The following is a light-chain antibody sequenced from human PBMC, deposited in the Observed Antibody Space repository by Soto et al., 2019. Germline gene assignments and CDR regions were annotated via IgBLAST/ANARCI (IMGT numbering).Light chain of an antibody. CDR3: QQYYSSWT. Sequence: DIVMTQSPDSLAVSLGERATINCKSSQSLLYSSNNKNHLAWYQQKPGQPPKVLLYWASTRESGVPARFSGSGSGTDFTLTITNLQAEDVAGYYCQQYYSSWTFGPGTKVEIK. J-gene: IGKJ1*01. CDR1: QSLLYSSNNKNH. CDR2: WAS. V-gene: IGKV4-1*01.